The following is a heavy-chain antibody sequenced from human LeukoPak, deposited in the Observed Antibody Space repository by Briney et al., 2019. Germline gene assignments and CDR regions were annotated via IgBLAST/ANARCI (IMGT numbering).Heavy chain of an antibody. Sequence: PSETLSLTCAVSGGSISSSNWWSWVRQPPGKGLEWIGEIYHSGSTNYNPSLKSRVTISVDTSKNEFSLKVRSVTAADTAVYFCARTHCEGDCFSAIRYWGQGTPVTVSS. V-gene: IGHV4-4*02. J-gene: IGHJ4*02. CDR1: GGSISSSNW. CDR2: IYHSGST. CDR3: ARTHCEGDCFSAIRY. D-gene: IGHD2-21*02.